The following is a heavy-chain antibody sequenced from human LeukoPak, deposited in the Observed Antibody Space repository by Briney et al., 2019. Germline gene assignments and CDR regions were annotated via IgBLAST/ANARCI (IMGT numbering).Heavy chain of an antibody. CDR1: VYSFIHYW. CDR3: ARWGSSGWYYVVDY. J-gene: IGHJ4*02. D-gene: IGHD6-19*01. CDR2: IYPGDSET. Sequence: GESLKISCKASVYSFIHYWIGWVRHMPGKGLEGMGIIYPGDSETRYSPSFRRQVTISADKSISTAYLQWSSLTASDTAMYYCARWGSSGWYYVVDYWGEGTLVTVSS. V-gene: IGHV5-51*01.